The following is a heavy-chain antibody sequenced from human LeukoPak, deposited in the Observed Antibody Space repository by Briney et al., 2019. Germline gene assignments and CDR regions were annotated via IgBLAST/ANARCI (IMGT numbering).Heavy chain of an antibody. CDR1: GYSISSGYY. D-gene: IGHD1-26*01. CDR2: IYHSGST. V-gene: IGHV4-38-2*02. CDR3: ARVGGGSYYYYYYMDV. J-gene: IGHJ6*03. Sequence: SETLSLTCTVSGYSISSGYYWGWIRQPPGKGLEWIGSIYHSGSTYYNPSLKSRVTISVDTSKNQFSLKLSSVTAADTAVYYCARVGGGSYYYYYYMDVWGKGTTVTVSS.